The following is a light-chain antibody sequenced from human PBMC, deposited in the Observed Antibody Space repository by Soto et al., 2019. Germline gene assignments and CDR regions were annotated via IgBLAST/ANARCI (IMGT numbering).Light chain of an antibody. CDR1: LGISSY. V-gene: IGKV1-9*01. CDR2: DAS. CDR3: EQPHSYPFT. Sequence: IQLTQSPSSLSASVGDRVTLTCRASLGISSYLAWYQQKPGKAPKVLIYDASTLQSGVPSRFSGGGSGTDFILTITSLQPEDFATYYCEQPHSYPFTFGGGTKVDIK. J-gene: IGKJ4*01.